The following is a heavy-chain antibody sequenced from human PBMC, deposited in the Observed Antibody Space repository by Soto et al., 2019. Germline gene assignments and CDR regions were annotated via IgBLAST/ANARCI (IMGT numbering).Heavy chain of an antibody. Sequence: GGSLRLSCAASGFIFSSFGMHWVRQAPGKGLEWVAHIWYDGSNTYYADSVKGRFTISRDNSRNTLYLQMNSLRAEDTAVYHCVRDLLGSGGHFDYWGQGTPVTVSS. J-gene: IGHJ4*02. CDR2: IWYDGSNT. D-gene: IGHD7-27*01. CDR3: VRDLLGSGGHFDY. CDR1: GFIFSSFG. V-gene: IGHV3-33*01.